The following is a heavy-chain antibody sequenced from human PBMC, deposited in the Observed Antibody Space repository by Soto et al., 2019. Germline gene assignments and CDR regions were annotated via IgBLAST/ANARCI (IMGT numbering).Heavy chain of an antibody. CDR2: INHSGST. CDR1: GGSFSGYY. CDR3: ARSRRITIFGVVIPFAFDI. V-gene: IGHV4-34*01. Sequence: SETLSLTCAVYGGSFSGYYWSWIRQPPGKGLEWIGEINHSGSTNYNPSLKSRVTISVDTSKNQFSLKLSSVTAADTAVYYCARSRRITIFGVVIPFAFDIWGQGTMVTVSS. D-gene: IGHD3-3*01. J-gene: IGHJ3*02.